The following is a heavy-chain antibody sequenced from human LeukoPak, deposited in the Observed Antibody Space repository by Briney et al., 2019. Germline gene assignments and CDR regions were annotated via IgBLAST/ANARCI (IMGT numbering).Heavy chain of an antibody. D-gene: IGHD3-22*01. CDR3: ARGLRPSYYYDSSGYYYRLDY. Sequence: SVKVSRKASGGTFSSYAISWVRQAPGQGLEWMGGIIPIFGTANYAQKFQGRVTITADESTSTAYMELSSLRSEDTAVYYCARGLRPSYYYDSSGYYYRLDYWGQGTLVTVSS. V-gene: IGHV1-69*13. CDR1: GGTFSSYA. CDR2: IIPIFGTA. J-gene: IGHJ4*02.